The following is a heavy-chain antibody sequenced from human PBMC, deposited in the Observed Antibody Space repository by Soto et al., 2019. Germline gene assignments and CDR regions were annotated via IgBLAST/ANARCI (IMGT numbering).Heavy chain of an antibody. CDR3: AKDYGIVGARKRAFDI. D-gene: IGHD1-26*01. Sequence: EVQLLESGGGLVQPGGSLRISCAASGFTFSSHAMDWVRQAPGKGLEWVSLISGRGDIIYYADSVKGRFTISRDNSKSTLFVKMNSVRAEDTAVYYCAKDYGIVGARKRAFDIWGHGTMVTVSS. CDR1: GFTFSSHA. J-gene: IGHJ3*02. CDR2: ISGRGDII. V-gene: IGHV3-23*01.